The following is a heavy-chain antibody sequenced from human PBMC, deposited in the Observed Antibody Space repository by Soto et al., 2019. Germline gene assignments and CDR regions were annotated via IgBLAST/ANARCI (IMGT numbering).Heavy chain of an antibody. CDR3: AGSRYGSGSYRYYFDY. CDR2: IIPILGIA. D-gene: IGHD3-10*01. V-gene: IGHV1-69*02. J-gene: IGHJ4*02. CDR1: GGTFSSYT. Sequence: GASVKVSCKASGGTFSSYTISWVRQAPGQGLEWMGRIIPILGIANYAQKFQGRVTITADKSTSTAYMELSSLRSEDTAVYYCAGSRYGSGSYRYYFDYWGQGTLVTVSS.